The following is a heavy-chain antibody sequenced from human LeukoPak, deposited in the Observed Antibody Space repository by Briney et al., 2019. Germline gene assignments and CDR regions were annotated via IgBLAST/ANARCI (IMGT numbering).Heavy chain of an antibody. J-gene: IGHJ4*02. CDR1: GFTFSSYS. Sequence: GGSLRLSCAASGFTFSSYSMNWVRQAPGKGLEWVSSITSSSSYIYYADSVKGRFTISRDNAKNSLYLQMNSLRAEDTAVYYCARARTHGYSSSWSPFDYWGQETLLTVSS. V-gene: IGHV3-21*01. CDR2: ITSSSSYI. D-gene: IGHD6-13*01. CDR3: ARARTHGYSSSWSPFDY.